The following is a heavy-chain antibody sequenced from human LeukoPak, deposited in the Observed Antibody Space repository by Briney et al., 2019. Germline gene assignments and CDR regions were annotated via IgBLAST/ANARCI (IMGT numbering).Heavy chain of an antibody. D-gene: IGHD4-17*01. CDR3: VRGPDYGDRLDYFDN. J-gene: IGHJ4*02. CDR2: IKQDGTE. CDR1: GFTFRRHW. Sequence: GGSLRLSCAASGFTFRRHWMSWVRQAPGKGPGWVAHIKQDGTEYYVDSVKGRFIISRDNAKNSLYLQMNSLRAEDTAVYTCVRGPDYGDRLDYFDNWGQGTLVTVSS. V-gene: IGHV3-7*01.